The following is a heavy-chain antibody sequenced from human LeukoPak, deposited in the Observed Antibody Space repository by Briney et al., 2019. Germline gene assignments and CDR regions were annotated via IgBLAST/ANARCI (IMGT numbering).Heavy chain of an antibody. J-gene: IGHJ4*02. Sequence: GGSLRLSCAASGFTFSDYYMTWIRQSPEKGLEWVSYISGSGATIFYADSVKGRFTISRDNAKNSLFLQMNSLRAEDTAVYYCAREGSSSERFGYWGQGTLVTVSS. CDR2: ISGSGATI. CDR1: GFTFSDYY. V-gene: IGHV3-11*04. D-gene: IGHD6-6*01. CDR3: AREGSSSERFGY.